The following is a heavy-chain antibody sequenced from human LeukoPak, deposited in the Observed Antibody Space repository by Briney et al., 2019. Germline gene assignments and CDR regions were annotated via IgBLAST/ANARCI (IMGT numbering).Heavy chain of an antibody. CDR3: AKAITIAVAGFDY. D-gene: IGHD6-19*01. Sequence: GGSLRLSCAASGFTFDDYAMHWVRPAPGKGLEWVSGISWNSGSIGYADSVKGRFTISRDNAKNSLYLQMNSLRAEDTALYYCAKAITIAVAGFDYWGQGTLVTVSS. CDR1: GFTFDDYA. J-gene: IGHJ4*02. V-gene: IGHV3-9*01. CDR2: ISWNSGSI.